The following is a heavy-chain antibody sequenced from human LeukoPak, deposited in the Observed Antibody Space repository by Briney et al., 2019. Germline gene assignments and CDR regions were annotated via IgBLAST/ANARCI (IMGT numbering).Heavy chain of an antibody. D-gene: IGHD5-18*01. CDR2: ISAYNGNT. V-gene: IGHV1-18*01. CDR1: GYTFTSYG. J-gene: IGHJ4*02. CDR3: ARGRGYSYGLYYFDY. Sequence: ASVKVSCKASGYTFTSYGISRVRQAPGQGLAWMGWISAYNGNTNYAQKLQGRVTMTTDTSTSTAYMELRSLRSDDTAVYYCARGRGYSYGLYYFDYWGQGTLVTVSS.